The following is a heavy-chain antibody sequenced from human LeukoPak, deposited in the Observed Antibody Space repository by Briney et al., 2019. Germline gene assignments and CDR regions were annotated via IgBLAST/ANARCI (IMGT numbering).Heavy chain of an antibody. J-gene: IGHJ4*02. CDR3: AKAGLLGEISGYLDGN. V-gene: IGHV3-30*04. CDR2: VSRGGNNK. D-gene: IGHD3-22*01. CDR1: GFTFSSYA. Sequence: PGGSLRLSCAASGFTFSSYAMHWVRQAPGKGLEWVAVVSRGGNNKFYADSVKGRFTISRDNSKNTLYLEMKSLRAEDTAVYFCAKAGLLGEISGYLDGNWGQGTLVTVSS.